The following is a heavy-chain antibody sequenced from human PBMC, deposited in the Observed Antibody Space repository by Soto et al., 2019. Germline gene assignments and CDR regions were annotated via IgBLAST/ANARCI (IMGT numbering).Heavy chain of an antibody. Sequence: QVQLQESGPGLVKPSQTLSLTCTVSGGSISSGDYYWSWIRQPPGNGLEWLGYIYYSGSTFYNPSPKSRVTISVDTSKNQFSLQPSSVTAADTAVYYCAQEPVSITIFGVSGMDVWGQGTTVTVSS. V-gene: IGHV4-30-4*01. D-gene: IGHD3-3*01. CDR1: GGSISSGDYY. J-gene: IGHJ6*02. CDR2: IYYSGST. CDR3: AQEPVSITIFGVSGMDV.